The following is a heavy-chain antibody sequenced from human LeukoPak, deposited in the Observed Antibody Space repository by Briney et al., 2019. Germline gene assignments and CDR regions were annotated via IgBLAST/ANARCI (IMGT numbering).Heavy chain of an antibody. CDR1: GGSFSGYY. D-gene: IGHD3-22*01. V-gene: IGHV4-34*01. Sequence: SETLSLTCAVYGGSFSGYYWSWIRQPPGKGLEWIGEINHSGSTNYNPSLKSRVTISVDTSKNQFSLKLSSVTAADTAVYYCARGPPDYDSSGYYTYYYYYYGMDVWGQGTTVTVSS. CDR2: INHSGST. J-gene: IGHJ6*02. CDR3: ARGPPDYDSSGYYTYYYYYYGMDV.